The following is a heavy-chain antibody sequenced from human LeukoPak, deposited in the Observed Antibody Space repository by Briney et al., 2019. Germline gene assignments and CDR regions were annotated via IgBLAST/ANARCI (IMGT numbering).Heavy chain of an antibody. Sequence: GESLKISCKGSGYTFPNYWIGWVRQMPGKGLEWMGIIYPGDSDTRYSPSFQGQVTVSADKSISTTYLQWSSLKASDTAMYYCARLPRYSGYDFDYWGQGTLVTVSS. V-gene: IGHV5-51*01. CDR1: GYTFPNYW. D-gene: IGHD5-12*01. CDR3: ARLPRYSGYDFDY. J-gene: IGHJ4*02. CDR2: IYPGDSDT.